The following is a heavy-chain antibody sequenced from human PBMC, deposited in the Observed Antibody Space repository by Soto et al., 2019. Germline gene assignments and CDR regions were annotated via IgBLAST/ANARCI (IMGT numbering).Heavy chain of an antibody. J-gene: IGHJ4*02. V-gene: IGHV3-66*01. CDR2: TYSGGDT. CDR3: ARNVPVTALGY. D-gene: IGHD4-17*01. CDR1: GVTVGNNY. Sequence: EVRLVASGGGLVQPGGSLRLSCAASGVTVGNNYMSWVRQAPGKGLEWVSVTYSGGDTRYADSVKGRFTMSRDSTKNTVYLQTEGLRAEDTAVYFCARNVPVTALGYWGQGSLVTVSS.